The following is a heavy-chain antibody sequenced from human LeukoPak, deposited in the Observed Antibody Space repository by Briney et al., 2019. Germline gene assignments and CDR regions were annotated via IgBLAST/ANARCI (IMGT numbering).Heavy chain of an antibody. D-gene: IGHD4-11*01. CDR1: GFTFSTYA. CDR3: AREDYSQNWFDP. CDR2: ISPGGDRT. J-gene: IGHJ5*02. V-gene: IGHV3-23*01. Sequence: GGSLRLSCAASGFTFSTYALSWVRQAPGKGLEWVSAISPGGDRTYYADSVKGRFTISRDNAKNSLYLQMNSLRAEDTAVYYCAREDYSQNWFDPWGQGTLVTVSS.